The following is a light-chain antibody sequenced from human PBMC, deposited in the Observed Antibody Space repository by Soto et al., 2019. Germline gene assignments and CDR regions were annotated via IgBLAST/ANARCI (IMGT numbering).Light chain of an antibody. CDR1: SSDIGDSNY. Sequence: QSVLTQPASVSGSPGQSITIPCTGTSSDIGDSNYVSWYQQHPGKAPKLVIYDVSNRPSGVSKRFSGSKSGNTASLTISGLQAEDEADYYCSSYTSRSLVVFGGGTKVTVL. CDR3: SSYTSRSLVV. CDR2: DVS. J-gene: IGLJ2*01. V-gene: IGLV2-14*03.